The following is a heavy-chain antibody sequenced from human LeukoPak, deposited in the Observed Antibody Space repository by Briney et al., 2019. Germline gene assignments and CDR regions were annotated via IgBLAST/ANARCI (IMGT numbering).Heavy chain of an antibody. V-gene: IGHV3-43D*03. CDR1: GFTFDDYA. CDR2: ISWDGGST. Sequence: PGGSLRLSCAASGFTFDDYAMHWVRQAPGKGLEWVSLISWDGGSTYYADSVKGRFTISRDNSKNSLYLQMNSLRAEDTALYYCARDIGDYVWGSFSPVDYWGQGTLVTVSS. CDR3: ARDIGDYVWGSFSPVDY. J-gene: IGHJ4*02. D-gene: IGHD3-16*01.